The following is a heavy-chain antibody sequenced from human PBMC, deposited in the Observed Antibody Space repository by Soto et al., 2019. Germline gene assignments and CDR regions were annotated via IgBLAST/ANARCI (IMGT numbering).Heavy chain of an antibody. D-gene: IGHD3-3*01. CDR1: GFTFSSYA. CDR2: ISGSGGST. Sequence: EVQLLESGGGLVQPGGSLRLSCAASGFTFSSYAMSWVRQAPGKGLEWVSAISGSGGSTYYADSVKGRFTISRDNSKNTLYLQMNNLRAEDTAVYYCAKGITIFGVADYYYGMDVWGQGTTVTVSS. V-gene: IGHV3-23*01. CDR3: AKGITIFGVADYYYGMDV. J-gene: IGHJ6*02.